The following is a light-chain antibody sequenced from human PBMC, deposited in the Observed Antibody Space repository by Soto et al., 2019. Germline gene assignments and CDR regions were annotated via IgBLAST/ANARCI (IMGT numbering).Light chain of an antibody. J-gene: IGKJ4*01. CDR3: HQRYNWPPLT. Sequence: EIVLTQSPATLSLSPGERATLSCRASQSVSRYLAWYQQKPGQAPRILIYDASNRATGIPARFSGSGSGTDFTLTISTLEPEDFAVYYCHQRYNWPPLTFGGGTKVEIK. CDR1: QSVSRY. V-gene: IGKV3-11*01. CDR2: DAS.